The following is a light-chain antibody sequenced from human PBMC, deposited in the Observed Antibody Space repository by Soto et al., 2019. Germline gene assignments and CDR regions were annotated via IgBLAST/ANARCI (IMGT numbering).Light chain of an antibody. CDR1: SSDVGGYNF. J-gene: IGLJ2*01. CDR2: DVS. CDR3: SSYTASSTLI. V-gene: IGLV2-14*01. Sequence: QSALTQPASVSGSPGQSITISCTGASSDVGGYNFVSWYQRHPGKAPKLMIYDVSNRPSGVSNRFSGSKSGNTASLTISGLQTEEEADYYCSSYTASSTLILGGGTKLTVL.